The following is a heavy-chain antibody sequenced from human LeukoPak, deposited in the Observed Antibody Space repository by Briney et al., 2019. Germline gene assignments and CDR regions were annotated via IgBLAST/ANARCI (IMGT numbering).Heavy chain of an antibody. D-gene: IGHD1-26*01. J-gene: IGHJ4*02. V-gene: IGHV3-74*01. CDR3: ARDGSYKLDY. Sequence: GGSLRLSCAASGLTSSSAWMHWVRQTPGKRLVWISRIRSDGTATYADSVRGRFTISRDNAKNTLYLQMNNLRADDTGIYYCARDGSYKLDYWGQGALVTVSS. CDR1: GLTSSSAW. CDR2: IRSDGTA.